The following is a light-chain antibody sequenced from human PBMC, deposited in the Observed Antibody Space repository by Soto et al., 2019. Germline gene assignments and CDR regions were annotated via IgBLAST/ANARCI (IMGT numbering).Light chain of an antibody. J-gene: IGKJ4*01. Sequence: YSSNNKNYLAWYQQKPGQPPKLLIYWASTRESGVPDRFSGSGSGTDFTLTIISLQAEDVAVYYCQQYYRTPLTFGGGTKVDIK. CDR1: YSSNNKNY. CDR3: QQYYRTPLT. V-gene: IGKV4-1*01. CDR2: WAS.